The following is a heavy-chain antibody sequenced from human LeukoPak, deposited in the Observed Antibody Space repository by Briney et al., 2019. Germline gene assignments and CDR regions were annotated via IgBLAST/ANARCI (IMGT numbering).Heavy chain of an antibody. CDR3: ARVGPQGADHYVDV. D-gene: IGHD3-16*01. J-gene: IGHJ6*03. V-gene: IGHV3-7*01. CDR2: IKPDGSDK. Sequence: GGSLRLSCVVSGFTFTNYWMGWVRQAPGKGLEWVGNIKPDGSDKYYMDSMKGRFTISRDNSENSLHPHMNSLRAEDTAVYYCARVGPQGADHYVDVWGKGTTVTISS. CDR1: GFTFTNYW.